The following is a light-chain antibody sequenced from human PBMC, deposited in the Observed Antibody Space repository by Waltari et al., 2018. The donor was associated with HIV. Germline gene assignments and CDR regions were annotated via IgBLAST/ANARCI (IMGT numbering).Light chain of an antibody. V-gene: IGLV1-44*01. CDR2: TKN. CDR3: AAWDDSLNGDVV. Sequence: QSVLTQPPSASGTPGQRVTISCSGSSSDIGSHTVNWYQQLPGTAPRRLIYTKNQRPSRVPYRFSGSKSGTSASLVISGLQSEDEADYFCAAWDDSLNGDVVFGGGTKLTVL. J-gene: IGLJ2*01. CDR1: SSDIGSHT.